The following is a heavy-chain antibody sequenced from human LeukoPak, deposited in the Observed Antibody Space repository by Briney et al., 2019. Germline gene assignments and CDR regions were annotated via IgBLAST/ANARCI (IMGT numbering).Heavy chain of an antibody. V-gene: IGHV4-59*01. CDR1: RGSISVYY. D-gene: IGHD4-11*01. CDR2: IYYSGST. Sequence: PSETLSLTCTVSRGSISVYYWSWIRQPPGKGLEWIGYIYYSGSTKYNPSLKSRVTISIDTSKKQFSLKLSSVTAADTAVYYCARVDYSNPSYWGQGTLVTVSS. J-gene: IGHJ4*02. CDR3: ARVDYSNPSY.